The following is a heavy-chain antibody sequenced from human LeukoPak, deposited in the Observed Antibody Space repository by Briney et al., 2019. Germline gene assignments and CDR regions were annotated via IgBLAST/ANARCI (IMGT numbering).Heavy chain of an antibody. D-gene: IGHD3-16*01. CDR2: IYYSGST. CDR1: GGSISTTSYF. CDR3: VREGEWALPFDY. V-gene: IGHV4-39*01. Sequence: SETLSLTCTVSGGSISTTSYFWGWIRQPPGKGLEWIGSIYYSGSTYYNPSLKSRVTISVDTSKNQFSLKLSSVVAADTAVYFCVREGEWALPFDYWGQGTLVTVSS. J-gene: IGHJ4*02.